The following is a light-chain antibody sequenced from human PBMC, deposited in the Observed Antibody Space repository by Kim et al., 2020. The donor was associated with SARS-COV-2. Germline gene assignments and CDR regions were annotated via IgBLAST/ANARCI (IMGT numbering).Light chain of an antibody. CDR2: SDG. CDR1: NIGSKS. J-gene: IGLJ1*01. CDR3: QVWDSSSDHRV. V-gene: IGLV3-21*04. Sequence: SYELTQPPSVSVAPGKTARITCGGNNIGSKSVHWYQQKPGQAPVLVIYSDGDRPSGIPERFSGSSSGNTATLTISRVEAGDEADYYCQVWDSSSDHRVFGTGTKVTVL.